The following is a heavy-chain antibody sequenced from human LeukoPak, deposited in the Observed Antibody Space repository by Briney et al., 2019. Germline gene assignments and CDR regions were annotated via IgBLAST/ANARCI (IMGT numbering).Heavy chain of an antibody. CDR3: ARHGRPDCTSDRCFSWFDS. CDR1: GGSISSYH. Sequence: PSETLSLTCSVSGGSISSYHWSWIRQTPGKGLEWIGFMYISGTTNYNPSLKSRVTISVDPSKNQLSLHLNSVTAADAAVYFCARHGRPDCTSDRCFSWFDSWGQGTVVTVSS. D-gene: IGHD2-21*01. V-gene: IGHV4-4*09. CDR2: MYISGTT. J-gene: IGHJ5*01.